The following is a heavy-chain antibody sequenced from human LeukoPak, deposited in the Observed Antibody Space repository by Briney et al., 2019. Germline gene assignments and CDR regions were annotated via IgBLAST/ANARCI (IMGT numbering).Heavy chain of an antibody. D-gene: IGHD2-15*01. CDR1: GFTFSSYG. J-gene: IGHJ6*04. V-gene: IGHV3-33*01. CDR3: ARTGIYCSGGSCYYYYSMDV. CDR2: IWYDGSNK. Sequence: GGSLRLSCAAPGFTFSSYGMHWVRQAPGKGLEWVAVIWYDGSNKYYADSVKGRFTISRDNSKTTMYLQMNSLRAEDTAVYYCARTGIYCSGGSCYYYYSMDVWGKGTTVTVSS.